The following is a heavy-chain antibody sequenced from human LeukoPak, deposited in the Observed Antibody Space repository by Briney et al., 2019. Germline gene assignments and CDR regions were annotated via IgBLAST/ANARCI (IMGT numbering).Heavy chain of an antibody. D-gene: IGHD2-2*01. CDR1: GGTFSSYA. CDR2: IIPIFGTA. J-gene: IGHJ6*03. CDR3: ARTPNCSSTSCYGPYYYYYMDV. Sequence: ASVKVSCKASGGTFSSYAISWVRQAPGQGLEWMGGIIPIFGTANYAQKFQGRVTITTDESTSTAYMELSSLRSEDTAEYYCARTPNCSSTSCYGPYYYYYMDVWGKGTTVTVSS. V-gene: IGHV1-69*05.